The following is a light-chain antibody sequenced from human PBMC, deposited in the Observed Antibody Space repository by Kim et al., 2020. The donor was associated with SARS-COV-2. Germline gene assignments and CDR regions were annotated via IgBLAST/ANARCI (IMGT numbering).Light chain of an antibody. CDR2: GHSDGSH. CDR3: QTWVPGIWV. Sequence: ASVKRTRTLRRGHSNYSLAWHLQQPEKGPRYLMHGHSDGSHIKGDGIPDRFSGSCSGAERYLPISSLQSDDESDYSCQTWVPGIWVFCAGTQLTVL. CDR1: RGHSNYS. J-gene: IGLJ3*02. V-gene: IGLV4-69*01.